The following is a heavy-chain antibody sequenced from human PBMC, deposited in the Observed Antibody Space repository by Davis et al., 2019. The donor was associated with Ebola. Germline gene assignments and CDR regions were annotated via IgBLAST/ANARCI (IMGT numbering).Heavy chain of an antibody. D-gene: IGHD6-13*01. V-gene: IGHV3-43D*04. J-gene: IGHJ4*02. CDR2: ISWDGGST. CDR3: AKFSRAGESD. CDR1: GFTFDDYA. Sequence: PGGSLRLSCAASGFTFDDYAMSWVRQAPGKGLEWVSLISWDGGSTYYADSVKGRFTISRDNSKNTVYLQMNSLRAEDSAVYYCAKFSRAGESDWGQGTLVTVSS.